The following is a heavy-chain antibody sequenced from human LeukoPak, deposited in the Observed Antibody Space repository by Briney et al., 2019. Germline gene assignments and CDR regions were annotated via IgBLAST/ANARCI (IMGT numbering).Heavy chain of an antibody. J-gene: IGHJ4*02. V-gene: IGHV4-38-2*01. D-gene: IGHD3-10*01. CDR3: ARNVTAGFFDF. CDR2: IYYSWGT. Sequence: EPSETLSLTCAVSGSSITSDYFWGWIRQPPGKGLEWIATIYYSWGTYFNPSLKSRVSISLDASKNQFSLKLTPLTAADTVIYYCARNVTAGFFDFWGQGILVTVSS. CDR1: GSSITSDYF.